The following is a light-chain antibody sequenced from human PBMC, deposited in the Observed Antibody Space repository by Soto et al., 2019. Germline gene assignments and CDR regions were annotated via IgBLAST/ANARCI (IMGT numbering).Light chain of an antibody. CDR1: SSNIGSNY. Sequence: QAVVTQPPSASGTPGQRVTISCSGSSSNIGSNYVYWYQQLPGTAPKVLIYKNTQRPSGVPDRFSGSKSGTSASLAISGLRSEDEADYFCVGWDDSLSGGVFGGGTQLTVL. CDR2: KNT. V-gene: IGLV1-47*01. CDR3: VGWDDSLSGGV. J-gene: IGLJ3*02.